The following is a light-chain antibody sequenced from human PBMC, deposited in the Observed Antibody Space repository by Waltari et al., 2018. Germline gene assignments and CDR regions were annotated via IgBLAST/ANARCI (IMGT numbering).Light chain of an antibody. CDR3: QHYGRSPPYT. CDR2: GAS. CDR1: QGVSSSY. Sequence: EIVLTQSPGTLSLSPGERATLSCRASQGVSSSYLVWYQQKAGQAPRLLIFGASSGSGTDFTLTISRLEPEDFAVNYCQHYGRSPPYTFGQGTKLEIK. V-gene: IGKV3-20*01. J-gene: IGKJ2*01.